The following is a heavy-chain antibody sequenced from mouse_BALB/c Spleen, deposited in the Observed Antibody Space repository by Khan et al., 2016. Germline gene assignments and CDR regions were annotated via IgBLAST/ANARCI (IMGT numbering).Heavy chain of an antibody. J-gene: IGHJ2*01. Sequence: VQLQQSGAELVKPGASVKLSCTASGFNIKDTFMHWVKQRPEQGLEWIGRIDPANGNTRYDPKFQGKATITADTSSNTAYLQLSSLTSEDTAVYYCAERVPIYYYGSTYGYWGQGTTLTVSS. CDR2: IDPANGNT. CDR1: GFNIKDTF. D-gene: IGHD1-1*01. CDR3: AERVPIYYYGSTYGY. V-gene: IGHV14-3*02.